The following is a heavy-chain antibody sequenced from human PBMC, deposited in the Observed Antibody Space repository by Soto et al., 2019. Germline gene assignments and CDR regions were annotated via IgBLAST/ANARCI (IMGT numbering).Heavy chain of an antibody. V-gene: IGHV3-30*18. D-gene: IGHD1-26*01. CDR1: GFTCNMHG. CDR3: AKDQRIVGSTRGYIDY. J-gene: IGHJ4*02. Sequence: QVQLVESGGGVVQPGRSLRLSCAASGFTCNMHGMHWVRQAPGKGLEWVAVISTDGSYKYHVDSVKGRFTISRDNSNNTLYLQMNSLKTEDTGIYYCAKDQRIVGSTRGYIDYWGQGTLVAVSS. CDR2: ISTDGSYK.